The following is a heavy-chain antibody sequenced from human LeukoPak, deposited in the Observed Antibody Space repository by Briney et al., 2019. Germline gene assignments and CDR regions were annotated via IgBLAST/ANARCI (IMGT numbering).Heavy chain of an antibody. V-gene: IGHV3-23*01. CDR2: IRGSGSAT. CDR1: GFTFSNYN. D-gene: IGHD4-17*01. CDR3: AKDQYGEAFDI. Sequence: GGSLRLSCSASGFTFSNYNMNWVRQAPGKGLEWVSAIRGSGSATYYADSVKGRFTISRDNSKNTLYLQMNSLRAEDTAVYYCAKDQYGEAFDIWGPGTMVTVSS. J-gene: IGHJ3*02.